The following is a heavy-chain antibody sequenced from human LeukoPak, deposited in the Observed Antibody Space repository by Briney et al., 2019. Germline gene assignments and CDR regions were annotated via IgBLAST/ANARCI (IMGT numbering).Heavy chain of an antibody. CDR2: ISYDGSNK. J-gene: IGHJ4*02. CDR3: ARDQVPFIAAAGTAPDY. Sequence: PGGSLRLSCAASGFTFSSYAMHWVRQAPGKGLEWVAVISYDGSNKYYADSVKGRFAISRDNSKNTLYLQMNSLRAEDTAVYYCARDQVPFIAAAGTAPDYWGQGTLVTVSS. V-gene: IGHV3-30*09. CDR1: GFTFSSYA. D-gene: IGHD6-13*01.